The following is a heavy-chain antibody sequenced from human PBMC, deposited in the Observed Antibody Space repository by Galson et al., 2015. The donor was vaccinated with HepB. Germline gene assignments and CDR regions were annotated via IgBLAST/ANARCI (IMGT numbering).Heavy chain of an antibody. CDR1: GDPITSNY. Sequence: ETLSLTCTVSGDPITSNYYSWIRQPAGKGLEWIGRLLISGSTNFNPSLKNRVTMSRDTSKNQFSLRITSVTAADTAVYYCARERMGFDYWGLGTLVTVSS. J-gene: IGHJ4*02. CDR3: ARERMGFDY. D-gene: IGHD1-26*01. CDR2: LLISGST. V-gene: IGHV4-4*07.